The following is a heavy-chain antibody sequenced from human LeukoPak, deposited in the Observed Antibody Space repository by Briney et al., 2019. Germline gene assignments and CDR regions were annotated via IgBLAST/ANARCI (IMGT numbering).Heavy chain of an antibody. J-gene: IGHJ4*02. CDR1: GFTFSTYS. V-gene: IGHV3-21*01. CDR3: ARVPTSTAMVTYFDY. Sequence: GGSLRLSCAASGFTFSTYSMNWVRQAPGKGLEWVSSISTSSIYIYYADSVKGRFTISRDNAKNSLFLQMDSLRAEDTAVYYCARVPTSTAMVTYFDYWGQGTLVTVSS. D-gene: IGHD5-18*01. CDR2: ISTSSIYI.